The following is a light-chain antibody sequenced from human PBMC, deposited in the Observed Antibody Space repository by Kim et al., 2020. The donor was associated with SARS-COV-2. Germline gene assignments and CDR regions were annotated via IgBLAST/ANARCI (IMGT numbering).Light chain of an antibody. V-gene: IGLV2-14*03. J-gene: IGLJ3*02. Sequence: GQSITISCTGTRSDVGGYNYVSWYQQHPGKAPKLMIYDVNNRPSGISNRFSGSKSGNTASLTISGLQADDEADYYCSSYASSITWVFGGGTQLTVL. CDR1: RSDVGGYNY. CDR3: SSYASSITWV. CDR2: DVN.